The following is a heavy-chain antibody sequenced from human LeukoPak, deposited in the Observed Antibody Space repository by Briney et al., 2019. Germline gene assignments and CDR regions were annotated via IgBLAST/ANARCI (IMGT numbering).Heavy chain of an antibody. D-gene: IGHD1-20*01. CDR3: ARDTRITGTRGAFDI. CDR1: GGTVGSYA. V-gene: IGHV1-69*13. CDR2: IIPIFGTA. J-gene: IGHJ3*02. Sequence: SVKVSCKASGGTVGSYAISWVRQAPGQGLERMGGIIPIFGTANYAQKFQGRVTITADESTSTAYMELSSLRSEDTAVYYCARDTRITGTRGAFDIWGQGTMVTVSS.